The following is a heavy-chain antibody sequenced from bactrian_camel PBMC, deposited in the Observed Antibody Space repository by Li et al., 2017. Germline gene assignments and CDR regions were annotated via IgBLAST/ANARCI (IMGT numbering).Heavy chain of an antibody. V-gene: IGHV3-3*01. J-gene: IGHJ4*01. D-gene: IGHD3*01. CDR2: MHRTLPLT. Sequence: QVQLVESGGGSVQRGESLNLSCTTSGYTDMNNFWGWFRQAPGKEREAVAVMHRTLPLTYYGNSVKGRFTISRDNARNKVYLRMNNLKPEDTGTYYCAAAMGGFRSYITGVDQYTYWGQGTQVTVS. CDR1: GYTDMNNF. CDR3: AAAMGGFRSYITGVDQYTY.